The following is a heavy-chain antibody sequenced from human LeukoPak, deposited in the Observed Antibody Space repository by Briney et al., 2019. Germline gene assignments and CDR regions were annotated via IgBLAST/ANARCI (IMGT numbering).Heavy chain of an antibody. CDR1: GGSFSGCY. J-gene: IGHJ6*02. CDR3: ARDDYGDYVSGMDV. CDR2: INHSGGT. V-gene: IGHV4-34*01. D-gene: IGHD4-17*01. Sequence: SETLSLTCAVYGGSFSGCYWSWIRQPPGKGLEWIGEINHSGGTNYNPSLKSRVTISVDTSKNQFSLKLSSVTAADTAVYYCARDDYGDYVSGMDVWGQGTTVTVSS.